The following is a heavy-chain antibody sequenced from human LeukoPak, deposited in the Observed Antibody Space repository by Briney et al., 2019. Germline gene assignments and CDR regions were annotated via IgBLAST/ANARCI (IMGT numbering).Heavy chain of an antibody. D-gene: IGHD2-2*02. Sequence: ASVKVSCKVSGYTLTELSMHWMRQAPGKGLEWMGGFDPEDGETIYAQKFQGRVTMTEDTSTDTAYMELSSLRSEDTAVYYCATERPAAITVAAFDIWGQGTMVTVSS. J-gene: IGHJ3*02. V-gene: IGHV1-24*01. CDR2: FDPEDGET. CDR1: GYTLTELS. CDR3: ATERPAAITVAAFDI.